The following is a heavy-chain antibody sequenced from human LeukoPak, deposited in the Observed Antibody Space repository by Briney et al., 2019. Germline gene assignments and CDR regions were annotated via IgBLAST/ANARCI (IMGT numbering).Heavy chain of an antibody. D-gene: IGHD1-1*01. V-gene: IGHV3-30*02. CDR1: GFTFSSYG. J-gene: IGHJ4*02. Sequence: GGSLRLSCAASGFTFSSYGMHWVRQAPGKGLEWVAFIRYDGSNKYYADSVKGRFTISRDNSKNTLYLQMNSLRAEDTAVYYCANLTPPGTTGTTRGYFDYWGQGTLVTVSS. CDR2: IRYDGSNK. CDR3: ANLTPPGTTGTTRGYFDY.